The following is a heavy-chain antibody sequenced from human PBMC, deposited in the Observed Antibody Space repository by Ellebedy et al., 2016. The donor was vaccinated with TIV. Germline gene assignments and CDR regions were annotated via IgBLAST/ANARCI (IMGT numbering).Heavy chain of an antibody. Sequence: ASVKVSCXASGYTFTSYDINWVRQATGQGLEWMGWINPNSGGTNYAQKFQGRVTMTRDTSISTAYMELSSLRSEDTAVYYCARGRRGYSGYGKFNYWGQGTLVTVSS. CDR1: GYTFTSYD. D-gene: IGHD5-12*01. J-gene: IGHJ4*02. V-gene: IGHV1-2*02. CDR3: ARGRRGYSGYGKFNY. CDR2: INPNSGGT.